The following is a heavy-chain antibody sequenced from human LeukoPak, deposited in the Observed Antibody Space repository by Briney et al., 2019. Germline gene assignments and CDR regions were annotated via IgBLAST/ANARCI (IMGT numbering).Heavy chain of an antibody. Sequence: ASVKVSFKVSGYTLTELSMHWVRQAPGKGLEWMGGFDPEDGETIYAQKFQGRVTMTEDTSTDTAYMKLSSLRSEDAAVYYCATVLLLRYFDWLSPLDYWGQGTLVTVSS. V-gene: IGHV1-24*01. J-gene: IGHJ4*02. D-gene: IGHD3-9*01. CDR2: FDPEDGET. CDR1: GYTLTELS. CDR3: ATVLLLRYFDWLSPLDY.